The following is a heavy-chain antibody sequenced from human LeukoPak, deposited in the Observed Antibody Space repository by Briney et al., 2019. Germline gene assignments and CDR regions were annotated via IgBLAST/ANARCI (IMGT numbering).Heavy chain of an antibody. D-gene: IGHD4-17*01. Sequence: GGSLRLSCAASGFSFSSYSMNWVRQAPGKGLEWVASISSSSSYIYYADSAKGRFTISRDNAKNSLYLQVNSLRAEDTAVYYCARAEDYGDSNFDYWGQGTLVTVSS. CDR1: GFSFSSYS. CDR3: ARAEDYGDSNFDY. V-gene: IGHV3-21*01. J-gene: IGHJ4*02. CDR2: ISSSSSYI.